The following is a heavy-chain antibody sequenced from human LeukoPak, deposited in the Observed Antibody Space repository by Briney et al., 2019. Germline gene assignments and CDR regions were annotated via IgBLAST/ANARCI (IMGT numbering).Heavy chain of an antibody. CDR2: ISRGSSEI. J-gene: IGHJ6*03. CDR1: GFTFSSYS. V-gene: IGHV3-21*01. Sequence: GGSLRLSCAASGFTFSSYSMNWVRQAPGKGLEWVSSISRGSSEIYYVDSVKGRFTISRDNAKNSLYLQMNSLRVEDTAVYYCARDRLLEDREYNYYYYMDVWGKGTTVTVSS. CDR3: ARDRLLEDREYNYYYYMDV. D-gene: IGHD3-3*01.